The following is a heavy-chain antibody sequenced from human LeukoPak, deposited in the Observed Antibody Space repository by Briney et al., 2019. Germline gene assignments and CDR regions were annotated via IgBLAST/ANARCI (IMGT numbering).Heavy chain of an antibody. J-gene: IGHJ4*02. CDR3: ARNLDDYGDYVGLDY. CDR2: INHSGST. Sequence: SETLSLTCAVYGGSFSGYYWSRIRQPPGKGLEWIGEINHSGSTNYNPSLKSRVTISVDTSKNQFSLKLSSVTAADTAVYYCARNLDDYGDYVGLDYWGQGTLVTVSS. CDR1: GGSFSGYY. V-gene: IGHV4-34*01. D-gene: IGHD4-17*01.